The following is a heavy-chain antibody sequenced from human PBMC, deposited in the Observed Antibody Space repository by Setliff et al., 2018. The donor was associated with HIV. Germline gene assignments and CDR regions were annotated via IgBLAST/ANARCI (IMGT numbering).Heavy chain of an antibody. CDR3: AREFPGGTKGFDY. J-gene: IGHJ4*02. CDR2: IAPSSGGI. CDR1: GYTFTSYI. D-gene: IGHD1-1*01. V-gene: IGHV1-46*01. Sequence: ASVKVSCKASGYTFTSYILHWVRQAAGQGLEWVGRIAPSSGGIHYAQKFQDRVTMTRDTSTSTVYMNMSRLRFEDTAVYYCAREFPGGTKGFDYWGQGTLVTVSS.